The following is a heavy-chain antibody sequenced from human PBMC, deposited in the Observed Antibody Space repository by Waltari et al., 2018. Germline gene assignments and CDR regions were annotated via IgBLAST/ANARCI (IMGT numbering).Heavy chain of an antibody. V-gene: IGHV3-21*01. CDR3: ARNGVGYEYYYMDV. D-gene: IGHD2-8*01. CDR2: ISGSGDLI. CDR1: GFSFRCST. Sequence: EVQLVESGGGLVTPGASLRLACASSGFSFRCSTLNWVRQAPGKALEWVSSISGSGDLIYYADSVRGRFTISRDNAKNSLFLQMNSLRAEDTAVYYCARNGVGYEYYYMDVWGRGTSVAVSS. J-gene: IGHJ6*03.